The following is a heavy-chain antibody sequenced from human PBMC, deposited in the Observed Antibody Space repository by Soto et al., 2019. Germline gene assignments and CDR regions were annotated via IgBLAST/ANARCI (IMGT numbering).Heavy chain of an antibody. Sequence: QVQLVESGGVVVQPGRSLRLSCAASGFTFSSYGMHWVRQAPGKGLEWVAVISYDGSNKYYADSVKGRFTISRDNSKNTLYRQMNSLRAEDTAVYYCATPQGGWYPPFDYWGQGTLVTVSS. CDR2: ISYDGSNK. D-gene: IGHD6-19*01. CDR3: ATPQGGWYPPFDY. J-gene: IGHJ4*02. V-gene: IGHV3-30*03. CDR1: GFTFSSYG.